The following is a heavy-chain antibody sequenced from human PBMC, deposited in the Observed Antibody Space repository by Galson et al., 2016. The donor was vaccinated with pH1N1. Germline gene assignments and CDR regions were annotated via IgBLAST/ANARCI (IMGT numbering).Heavy chain of an antibody. CDR3: ARESLEWLIISGHRVELNWFDS. Sequence: TLSLTCTVSGGSISGDSDYWTWIRQPAGKGLEWIGRVSGTGTTNYNPSLKSRVTISIDTSKNQFSLKMASVTAADTAVYFCARESLEWLIISGHRVELNWFDSWGQGTLVTVSS. CDR1: GGSISGDSDY. D-gene: IGHD3-3*01. J-gene: IGHJ5*01. CDR2: VSGTGTT. V-gene: IGHV4-61*02.